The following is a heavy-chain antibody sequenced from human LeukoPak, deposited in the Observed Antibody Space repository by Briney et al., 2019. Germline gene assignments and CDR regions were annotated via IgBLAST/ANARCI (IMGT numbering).Heavy chain of an antibody. V-gene: IGHV3-30-3*01. CDR2: ILYDGSNK. CDR1: GFTFSSYI. J-gene: IGHJ4*02. CDR3: ATPSGGYRHVDH. Sequence: GGSLRLSCAASGFTFSSYIMHWVRQAPGKGLEWVAVILYDGSNKYYADSVKGRFTISRDNSKNTLYLQMNSLRAEDTAVYYCATPSGGYRHVDHWGQGTLVTVSS. D-gene: IGHD1-26*01.